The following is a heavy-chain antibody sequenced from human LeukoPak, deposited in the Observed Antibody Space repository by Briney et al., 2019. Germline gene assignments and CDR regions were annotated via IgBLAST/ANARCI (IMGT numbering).Heavy chain of an antibody. Sequence: GASVKVSCKASGYTFTGYYMHWVRQAPGQGLEWMGWINPNSGGTNYAQKFQGRVTMTRDTSISTAYMELSRLRSDDTAVYYCARGENDFWSGIDYWGQGTLVTVSS. D-gene: IGHD3-3*01. J-gene: IGHJ4*02. V-gene: IGHV1-2*02. CDR2: INPNSGGT. CDR3: ARGENDFWSGIDY. CDR1: GYTFTGYY.